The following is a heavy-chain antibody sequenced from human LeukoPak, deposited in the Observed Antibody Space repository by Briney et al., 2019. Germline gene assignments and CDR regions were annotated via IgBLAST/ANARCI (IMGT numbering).Heavy chain of an antibody. D-gene: IGHD3-22*01. Sequence: PSETLSLTCAVPGGSICTYYWTWIRQPPGKGLEWIGHVYYSGSTNYNPSLPSRVTISVDTSKNQFSLKLSSVTAADTAVYFCARSRGYYDSSGYYYWGQGTLVTVSS. V-gene: IGHV4-59*01. CDR2: VYYSGST. CDR1: GGSICTYY. CDR3: ARSRGYYDSSGYYY. J-gene: IGHJ4*02.